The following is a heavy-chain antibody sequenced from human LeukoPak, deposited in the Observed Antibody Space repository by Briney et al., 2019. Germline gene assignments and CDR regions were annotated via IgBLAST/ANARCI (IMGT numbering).Heavy chain of an antibody. CDR1: GFTFSDYY. D-gene: IGHD5-18*01. CDR3: AREMNTAMINLDA. Sequence: GGSLRLSCAASGFTFSDYYMNWIRQTTGKGLEWIAHISGGADTIEYTDSMKGRFTISRDNARNSLFLQMDRLRVEDTAIYYCAREMNTAMINLDAWGQGTPVTVSS. J-gene: IGHJ5*02. V-gene: IGHV3-11*01. CDR2: ISGGADTI.